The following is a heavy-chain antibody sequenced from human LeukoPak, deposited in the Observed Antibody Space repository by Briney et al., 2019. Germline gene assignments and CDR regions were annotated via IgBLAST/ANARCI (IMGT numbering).Heavy chain of an antibody. J-gene: IGHJ3*02. CDR2: IYSTGST. CDR1: GGSISSYY. CDR3: AGRSVVTAINFDSFDI. Sequence: SETLSLTCTVSGGSISSYYWSWIRQSPGMGLEWIGYIYSTGSTNYNPSLRGRVVISLDTSKNHFSLELSSVTAADTALYYCAGRSVVTAINFDSFDIWGQGTMVTVSS. D-gene: IGHD2-21*02. V-gene: IGHV4-59*08.